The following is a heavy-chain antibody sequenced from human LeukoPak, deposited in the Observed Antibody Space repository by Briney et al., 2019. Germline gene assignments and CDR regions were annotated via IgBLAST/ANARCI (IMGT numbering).Heavy chain of an antibody. CDR2: ISSSSSTI. V-gene: IGHV3-48*02. CDR1: GFTFSSYS. D-gene: IGHD3-9*01. CDR3: ARFTGDILTGHAFDI. J-gene: IGHJ3*02. Sequence: GGSLRLSCAASGFTFSSYSMNWVRQAPGKGLEWVSYISSSSSTIYYADSVKGRFTISRDNAKNSLYLQMNSLRDEDTAVYYCARFTGDILTGHAFDIWGQGTMVTVSS.